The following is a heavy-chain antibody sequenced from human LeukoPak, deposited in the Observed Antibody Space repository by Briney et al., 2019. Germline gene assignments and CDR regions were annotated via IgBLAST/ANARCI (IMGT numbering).Heavy chain of an antibody. D-gene: IGHD3-22*01. CDR1: GGTFSGYY. Sequence: KPSETLSLTCDVYGGTFSGYYWSWIRQPPWKRLEWVGESNDSGGTNYNPSLKSRVTISADKSKNQVSLRLTSVTAADTALYYCARELRYDNSDSGAFWGQGTVVTVSS. J-gene: IGHJ3*01. V-gene: IGHV4-34*01. CDR2: SNDSGGT. CDR3: ARELRYDNSDSGAF.